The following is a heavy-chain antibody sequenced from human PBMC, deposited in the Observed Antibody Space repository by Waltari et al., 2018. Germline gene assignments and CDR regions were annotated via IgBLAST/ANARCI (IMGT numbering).Heavy chain of an antibody. Sequence: HVQLQESGPGLVKPSETLSLNCAVSGYSINSGYYWSWLRQAPGKGLEWIGSIYHSGNTFYKFSLKNRVTILVDTSTNQFSLRLTSVTAADTAFFYCARGGGHRYDTYYFDYWGQGMLVTVSS. D-gene: IGHD3-22*01. J-gene: IGHJ4*02. CDR1: GYSINSGYY. CDR2: IYHSGNT. V-gene: IGHV4-38-2*01. CDR3: ARGGGHRYDTYYFDY.